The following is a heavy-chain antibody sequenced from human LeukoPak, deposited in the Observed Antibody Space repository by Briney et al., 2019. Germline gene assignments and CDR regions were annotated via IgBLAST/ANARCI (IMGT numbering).Heavy chain of an antibody. V-gene: IGHV4-4*07. CDR2: IYTRGST. CDR1: GGSINNYF. J-gene: IGHJ3*02. Sequence: PSETLSLTCTVSGGSINNYFWSWIRQPAGKGLEWIGRIYTRGSTNYNPSLKSRVTMSVDTSKNQFSLKLSSVTAADTAVYYCARGRYCSADICSGGDAFDIWGQGTMVSVSS. CDR3: ARGRYCSADICSGGDAFDI. D-gene: IGHD2-15*01.